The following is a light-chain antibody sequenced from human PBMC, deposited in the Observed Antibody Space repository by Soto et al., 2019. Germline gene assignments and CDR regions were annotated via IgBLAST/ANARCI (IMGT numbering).Light chain of an antibody. V-gene: IGLV2-14*03. J-gene: IGLJ1*01. CDR2: DFN. CDR1: SSDVGGYNY. Sequence: QSALTQPASVSGSPGQSITISCTGTSSDVGGYNYVSWYQQHPGKAPKLMIYDFNSRPSGVSNRFSGSKSGNTVSLTISGLQAEDEADYYCSSYTSSGTRVFGAGTKLTVL. CDR3: SSYTSSGTRV.